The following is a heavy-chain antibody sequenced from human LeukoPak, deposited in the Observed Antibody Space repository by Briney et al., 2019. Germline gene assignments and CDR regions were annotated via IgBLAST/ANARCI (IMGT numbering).Heavy chain of an antibody. CDR2: ISSTNSTI. Sequence: GGSPRLSCAPSGFTLTGTTRRWGPHPPGKGLEWVLSISSTNSTIYYADSVKGRFTNSRDNAKNAQYLQMNSLRDENRAVYYSARARRYRSSWYHDYWGQGSLVTVSS. D-gene: IGHD6-13*01. CDR3: ARARRYRSSWYHDY. V-gene: IGHV3-48*02. J-gene: IGHJ4*02. CDR1: GFTLTGTT.